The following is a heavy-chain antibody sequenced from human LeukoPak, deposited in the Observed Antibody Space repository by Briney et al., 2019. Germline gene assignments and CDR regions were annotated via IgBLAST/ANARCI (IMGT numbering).Heavy chain of an antibody. D-gene: IGHD2-15*01. CDR1: GFTFDDYG. CDR2: INWNGGST. V-gene: IGHV3-20*04. CDR3: ASGVVAANYFDY. Sequence: GGSLRLSCAISGFTFDDYGMSWVRQAPGKGLEWVSGINWNGGSTGYADSVKGRFSIARDNAKNALYLQMNSLRAEDTALYYCASGVVAANYFDYWGQGTLVTVSS. J-gene: IGHJ4*02.